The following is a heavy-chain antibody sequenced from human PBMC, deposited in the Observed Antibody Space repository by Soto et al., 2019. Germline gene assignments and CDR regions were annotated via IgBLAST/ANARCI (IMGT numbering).Heavy chain of an antibody. V-gene: IGHV4-39*07. Sequence: PSETPSLTCTVSGGSITSSSHHWGWIRQPPGKGLEWIGSIFYSGTTYYSPSLRSRVTISVDTSKNQFSLKLNSVTAADTAVYYCARDLWGYCGTDCYPLDVWGQGTTVTVSS. CDR1: GGSITSSSHH. CDR3: ARDLWGYCGTDCYPLDV. D-gene: IGHD2-21*02. J-gene: IGHJ6*02. CDR2: IFYSGTT.